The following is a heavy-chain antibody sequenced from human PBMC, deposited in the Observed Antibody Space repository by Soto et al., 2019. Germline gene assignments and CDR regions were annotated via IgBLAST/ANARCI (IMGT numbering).Heavy chain of an antibody. CDR3: ARTTLFGAFDY. CDR2: IYYSGST. CDR1: VGSIISGGYY. J-gene: IGHJ4*02. Sequence: PSETLSLTCTFSVGSIISGGYYWSWIRQNPGKGLEWIGYIYYSGSTYYNPSLKSRMTISVDTSKNEFSLNVASVTAADMAVYFCARTTLFGAFDYWGQGTQVTVSS. D-gene: IGHD3-10*01. V-gene: IGHV4-31*03.